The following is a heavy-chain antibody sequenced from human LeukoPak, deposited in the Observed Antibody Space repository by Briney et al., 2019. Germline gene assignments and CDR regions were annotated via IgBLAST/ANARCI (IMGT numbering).Heavy chain of an antibody. CDR2: IYHSGNT. J-gene: IGHJ4*02. D-gene: IGHD6-19*01. CDR3: AKGAGWYNY. Sequence: SETLSLTCTVSGGSMSSYYWSWIRQPPGKGLEWIGYIYHSGNTNYNPSLKSRVTISIDTSKKQFSLKLSSVTAANTAVYYCAKGAGWYNYWGQGTLVTVSS. V-gene: IGHV4-59*01. CDR1: GGSMSSYY.